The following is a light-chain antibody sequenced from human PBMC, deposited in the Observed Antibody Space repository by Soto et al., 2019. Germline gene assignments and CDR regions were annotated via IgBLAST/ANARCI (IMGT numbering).Light chain of an antibody. CDR2: GAS. CDR3: QQFGSSPGFT. V-gene: IGKV3-20*01. J-gene: IGKJ3*01. Sequence: EIVLTQSPGTLSLSPGERATLSCRASQSINNRYLAWYHQKPGQAPRLLIYGASSRATGIPDRFIGSGSGTDFTLTISRLEPEDFAVYYCQQFGSSPGFTFGPGTKVDIK. CDR1: QSINNRY.